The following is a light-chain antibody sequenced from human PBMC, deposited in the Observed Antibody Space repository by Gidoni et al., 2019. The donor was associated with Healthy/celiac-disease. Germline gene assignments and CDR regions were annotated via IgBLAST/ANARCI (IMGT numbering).Light chain of an antibody. Sequence: QSVLTQPPSVSGAPRQRVTISCTGSSSNIGAGYDVHWYQQLPGTAPKLLIYGNNNRPSGVPDRFSGSKSGTSASLAITGLQAEDEADYYCQSYDSSLSGVFGTGTKVTVL. J-gene: IGLJ1*01. CDR2: GNN. CDR3: QSYDSSLSGV. V-gene: IGLV1-40*01. CDR1: SSNIGAGYD.